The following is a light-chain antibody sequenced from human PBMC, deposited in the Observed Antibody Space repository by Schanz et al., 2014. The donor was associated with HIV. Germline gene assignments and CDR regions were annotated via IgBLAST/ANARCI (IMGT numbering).Light chain of an antibody. CDR1: QDIRDD. CDR3: QQYYSYPWT. Sequence: DIQMTQSPSSLSASVGDRVTITCRASQDIRDDLGWYQQSPGKAPKRLIYDASSLQRGVPSRFSGSGSGTEFTLTITSLQPEDFATYYCQQYYSYPWTFGQGTKVEIK. J-gene: IGKJ1*01. CDR2: DAS. V-gene: IGKV1-17*01.